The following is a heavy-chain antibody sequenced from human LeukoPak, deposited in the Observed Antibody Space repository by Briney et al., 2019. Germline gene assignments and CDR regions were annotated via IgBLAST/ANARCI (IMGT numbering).Heavy chain of an antibody. V-gene: IGHV1-69*13. CDR2: IIPFYAKT. CDR3: ASGYKDSSGWGRVDY. D-gene: IGHD6-19*01. J-gene: IGHJ4*01. Sequence: GASVKVSCKASGGTFSTYAVTWVRQAPGQGLEWVGEIIPFYAKTNYAQGFQGRITITADVSTNTAYMELSSLTSDDTAVYYCASGYKDSSGWGRVDYWGHGTLVTVSS. CDR1: GGTFSTYA.